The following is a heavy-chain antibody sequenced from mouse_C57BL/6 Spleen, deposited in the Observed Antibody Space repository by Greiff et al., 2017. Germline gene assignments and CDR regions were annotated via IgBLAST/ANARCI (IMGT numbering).Heavy chain of an antibody. J-gene: IGHJ1*03. CDR2: IDPSDSYT. Sequence: QVQLQQPGAELVKPGASVKLSCKASGYTFTSYWMQWVKQRPGQGLEWIGEIDPSDSYTNYNQKFKGKATLTVDTSSSTAYMQRSSLTSEDSAVYYCAPSNYGSSYDWYFDVWGTGTTVTVSS. V-gene: IGHV1-50*01. CDR1: GYTFTSYW. D-gene: IGHD1-1*01. CDR3: APSNYGSSYDWYFDV.